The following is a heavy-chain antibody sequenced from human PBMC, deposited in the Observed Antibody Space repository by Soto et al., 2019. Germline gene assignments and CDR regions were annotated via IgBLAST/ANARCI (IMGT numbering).Heavy chain of an antibody. CDR3: ARDILSVGPRANDAFDV. CDR2: INPDNGNT. J-gene: IGHJ3*01. Sequence: QVQLVQSGAEVRKPGASVNISCRASGFSFSDNLINWVRQAPGQSLEWMGWINPDNGNTRNSQTFQARVTISRHSSATIAYVEVSDLTSEDTAVYYCARDILSVGPRANDAFDVWGQGTMVTVSS. V-gene: IGHV1-3*01. D-gene: IGHD2-8*02. CDR1: GFSFSDNL.